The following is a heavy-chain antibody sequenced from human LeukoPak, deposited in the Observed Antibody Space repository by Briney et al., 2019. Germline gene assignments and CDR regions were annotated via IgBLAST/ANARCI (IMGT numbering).Heavy chain of an antibody. CDR3: AKASDRAGGYPHDY. D-gene: IGHD5-18*01. CDR1: GFTFSSYG. CDR2: ISYDGNNK. J-gene: IGHJ4*02. V-gene: IGHV3-30*18. Sequence: GGSLRLSCAASGFTFSSYGMHWVRQAPGKGLEWVAVISYDGNNKYYADSVKGRFTISRDNSKNTLYLQMNSLRVEDTAVYYCAKASDRAGGYPHDYWGQGTLVTVSS.